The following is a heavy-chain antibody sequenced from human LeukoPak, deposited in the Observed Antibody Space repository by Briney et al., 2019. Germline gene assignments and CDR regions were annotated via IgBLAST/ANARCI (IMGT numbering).Heavy chain of an antibody. V-gene: IGHV3-74*01. CDR3: ARERWSSEAFDI. CDR1: GFSFSSYW. J-gene: IGHJ3*02. CDR2: LNGDGSST. Sequence: QSGGSLRLSCAASGFSFSSYWMHWVHQAPGKGLVWVSRLNGDGSSTSYLDSVRGRLTISRDNTKNTLYLHMNSLRAEDTGVYYCARERWSSEAFDIWGQGTVVTVSS. D-gene: IGHD1-26*01.